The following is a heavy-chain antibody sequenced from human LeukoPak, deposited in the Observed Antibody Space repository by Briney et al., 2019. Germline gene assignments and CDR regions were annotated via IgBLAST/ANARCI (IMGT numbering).Heavy chain of an antibody. CDR2: IYTSGST. Sequence: SETLSLTCTVSGGSISSYYWSWIRQPAGKGLEWIGRIYTSGSTNYNPSLKSRVTMPVDTSKNQFSLKLSSVTAADTAVYYCARFSCSSTSCLKGWFDPWGQGTLVTVSS. J-gene: IGHJ5*02. V-gene: IGHV4-4*07. D-gene: IGHD2-2*01. CDR1: GGSISSYY. CDR3: ARFSCSSTSCLKGWFDP.